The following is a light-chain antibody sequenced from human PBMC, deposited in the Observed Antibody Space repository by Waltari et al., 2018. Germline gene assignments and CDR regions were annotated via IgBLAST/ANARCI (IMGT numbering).Light chain of an antibody. Sequence: EIVMTKSQATLYVSPGERATLSCRASQSVSSNLAWYQQKPGQAPRLLIYGASTRATGIPARFSGSGSGTEFTLTISSLQSEDFAVYYCQQYNNWPTWTFGQGTKVEIK. CDR3: QQYNNWPTWT. CDR2: GAS. V-gene: IGKV3-15*01. CDR1: QSVSSN. J-gene: IGKJ1*01.